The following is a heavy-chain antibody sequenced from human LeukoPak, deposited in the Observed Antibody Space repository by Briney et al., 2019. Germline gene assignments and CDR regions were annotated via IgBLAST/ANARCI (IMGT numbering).Heavy chain of an antibody. V-gene: IGHV1-8*01. CDR2: MNPNSGNT. D-gene: IGHD3-3*01. CDR3: ARGRGRFLEWLTARDYYYYGMDV. CDR1: GYTFTSYD. Sequence: ASVKVSCKASGYTFTSYDINWVRQATGHGLEWMGWMNPNSGNTGYAQKFQGRVTMTRNTSISTAYMELSSLRSEDTAVYYCARGRGRFLEWLTARDYYYYGMDVWGQGTTVTVSS. J-gene: IGHJ6*02.